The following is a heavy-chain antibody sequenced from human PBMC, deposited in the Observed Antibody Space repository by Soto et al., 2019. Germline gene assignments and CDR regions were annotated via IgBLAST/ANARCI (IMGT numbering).Heavy chain of an antibody. D-gene: IGHD3-10*01. Sequence: GGSLRLSCAASGFTFSSYAMHWVRQAPGKGLEWVAVISYDGSNKYYADSVKGRFTISRDNSKNTLYLQMNSLRAEDTAVYYCARDGVALWFGELLTPWFDYWGQGTLVTVSS. CDR2: ISYDGSNK. V-gene: IGHV3-30-3*01. CDR3: ARDGVALWFGELLTPWFDY. J-gene: IGHJ4*02. CDR1: GFTFSSYA.